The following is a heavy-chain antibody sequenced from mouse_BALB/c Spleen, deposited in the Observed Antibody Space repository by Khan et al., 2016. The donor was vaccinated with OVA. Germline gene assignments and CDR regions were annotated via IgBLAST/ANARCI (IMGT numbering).Heavy chain of an antibody. D-gene: IGHD2-2*01. CDR1: GFTFSHFG. V-gene: IGHV5-17*02. Sequence: EVELVESGGGLVQPGGSRKLSCAASGFTFSHFGMHWIRQAPEQGLEWVAYISSGSATIYYADTMKGRFTISRDNPKNTLFLHMTRLTSEAAAVYYCARSKVRTGYFDGWGAGTTVTVSS. CDR3: ARSKVRTGYFDG. J-gene: IGHJ1*01. CDR2: ISSGSATI.